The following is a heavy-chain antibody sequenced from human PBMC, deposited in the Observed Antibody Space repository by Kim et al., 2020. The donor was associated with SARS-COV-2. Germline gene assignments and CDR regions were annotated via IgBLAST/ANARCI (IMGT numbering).Heavy chain of an antibody. Sequence: GGSLRLSCAASGFTFSSYAMSWVRQAPGKGLEWVSAISGSGGSTYYADSVKGRFTISRDNSKNTLYLQMNSVRAEDTAVYYCAKNPHTYYYDSSGYYGPWGQGTLVTVSS. V-gene: IGHV3-23*01. J-gene: IGHJ5*02. CDR1: GFTFSSYA. CDR3: AKNPHTYYYDSSGYYGP. D-gene: IGHD3-22*01. CDR2: ISGSGGST.